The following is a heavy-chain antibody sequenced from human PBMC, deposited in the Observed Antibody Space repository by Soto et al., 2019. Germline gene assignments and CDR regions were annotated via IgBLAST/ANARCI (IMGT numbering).Heavy chain of an antibody. D-gene: IGHD2-21*02. CDR2: IIPIIDTA. V-gene: IGHV1-69*01. CDR3: ASGRTLGTNCGGGCYSYYYCGMDV. Sequence: QVQLVQSGAEVKKPGSSVKVACKASGGTFSSYAISWVRQAHGHGLEWMGGIIPIIDTAHYAQKFQGRVPITALYSTSPAFLQLSSLRSENTAVYYSASGRTLGTNCGGGCYSYYYCGMDVGGKGTTVTVSA. J-gene: IGHJ6*04. CDR1: GGTFSSYA.